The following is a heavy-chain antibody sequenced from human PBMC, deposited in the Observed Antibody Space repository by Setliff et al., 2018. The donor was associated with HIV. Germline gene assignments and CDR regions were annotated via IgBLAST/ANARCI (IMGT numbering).Heavy chain of an antibody. V-gene: IGHV4-34*01. Sequence: SETLSLTCSVSGDSITSHYWSWIRQPPGKGLEWIGEINHSGSTNYNPSLKSRVTISVDTSNKQFSLNLSSETAADTAVYYCASRAYSGRGYWGQGTLVTVSS. D-gene: IGHD5-12*01. CDR1: GDSITSHY. CDR3: ASRAYSGRGY. J-gene: IGHJ4*02. CDR2: INHSGST.